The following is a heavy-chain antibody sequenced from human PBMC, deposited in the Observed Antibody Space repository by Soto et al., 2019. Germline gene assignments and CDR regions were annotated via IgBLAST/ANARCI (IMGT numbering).Heavy chain of an antibody. D-gene: IGHD6-6*01. V-gene: IGHV1-18*01. CDR3: ARVRLTARYSSDQYYYGMDV. J-gene: IGHJ6*02. CDR1: GYTFDSHG. CDR2: ISVYNGNT. Sequence: QVQLVQSGPEVKKPGASVKVSCRASGYTFDSHGISWVRQAPGQGLEWMGWISVYNGNTNYAQNFQCRVTMTTDTSTSTAYMELRSLRSDDTAIFYCARVRLTARYSSDQYYYGMDVWGQGTTVTVSS.